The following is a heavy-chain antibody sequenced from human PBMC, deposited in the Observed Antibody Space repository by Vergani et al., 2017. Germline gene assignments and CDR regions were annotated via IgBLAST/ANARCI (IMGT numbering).Heavy chain of an antibody. Sequence: QVQLQESGPGLVKPSQTLSLTCSVSGDSISSGVYYWNWIRQHPGKGLEWIGYIYSTGSTHHNPSLRRRINMSVDTSKNQFSLKLNSVTAADTAMYYCARMGDYDEGDAWRIGYFDSWGPGILVTVAS. CDR2: IYSTGST. CDR1: GDSISSGVYY. V-gene: IGHV4-31*03. CDR3: ARMGDYDEGDAWRIGYFDS. D-gene: IGHD3-22*01. J-gene: IGHJ4*02.